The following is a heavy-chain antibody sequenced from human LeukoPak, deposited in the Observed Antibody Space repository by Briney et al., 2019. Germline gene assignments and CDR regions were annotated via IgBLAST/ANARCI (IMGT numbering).Heavy chain of an antibody. J-gene: IGHJ6*03. CDR3: ARVAKQQLVPYYYYYYYMDV. CDR1: GGSISSGSYY. Sequence: PSETLSLTCTLSGGSISSGSYYWSWIRQPAGKGLEWIGRIYTSGSTNYNPSLKSRVTISVDTSKNQFSLKLSSVTAADTAVYYCARVAKQQLVPYYYYYYYMDVWGKGTTVTVSS. CDR2: IYTSGST. V-gene: IGHV4-61*02. D-gene: IGHD6-13*01.